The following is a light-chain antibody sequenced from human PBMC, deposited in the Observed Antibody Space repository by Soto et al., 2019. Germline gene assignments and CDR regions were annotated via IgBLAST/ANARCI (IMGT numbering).Light chain of an antibody. Sequence: EIVLTHSPGTLSLSPGERATLSCRASLTISDNYLAWYQQKAGQAPRLVIYDASNRATGIPDRFSASGSGTDFTLTISRLEPEDFAMYYCQQYSMAPLTFGQGTKVEVK. V-gene: IGKV3-20*01. J-gene: IGKJ1*01. CDR1: LTISDNY. CDR2: DAS. CDR3: QQYSMAPLT.